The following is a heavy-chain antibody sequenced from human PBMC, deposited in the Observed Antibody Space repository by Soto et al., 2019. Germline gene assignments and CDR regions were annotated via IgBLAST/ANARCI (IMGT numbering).Heavy chain of an antibody. V-gene: IGHV4-31*03. CDR2: IYYSGRT. D-gene: IGHD2-21*02. CDR3: AFYHGGHGGDSDWFYF. CDR1: DGSISSGGYY. Sequence: PSENLSLSCTVSDGSISSGGYYWTWIRQHPGKGLEWIAYIYYSGRTYYNPSLKGRVTISVDTSKNQFSLKLSSVTAADTAVYYCAFYHGGHGGDSDWFYFCRQGSL. J-gene: IGHJ5*01.